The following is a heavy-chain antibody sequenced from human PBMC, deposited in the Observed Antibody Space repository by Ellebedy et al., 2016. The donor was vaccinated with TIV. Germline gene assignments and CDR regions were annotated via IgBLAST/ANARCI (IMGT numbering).Heavy chain of an antibody. CDR1: GISFSTSG. J-gene: IGHJ4*02. CDR3: AKDRSDVLTWFKGAFDY. D-gene: IGHD3-9*01. Sequence: GGSLRLSXAASGISFSTSGMHWVRQAPGKGLEWVAVISYDESNKYYADSVRGRFTISRDNSKNTLYLQMNSLRPDDTGVYYCAKDRSDVLTWFKGAFDYWGQGTLVTVSS. V-gene: IGHV3-30*18. CDR2: ISYDESNK.